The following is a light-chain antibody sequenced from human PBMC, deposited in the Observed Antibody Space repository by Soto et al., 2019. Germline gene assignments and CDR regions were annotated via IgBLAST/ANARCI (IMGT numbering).Light chain of an antibody. J-gene: IGKJ1*01. Sequence: DIQMTQSPSTLSASVGDRVTITCRASQSISSWLAWYQQKPGKAPKLLIYKASSLDSGVPSRFSGSGSETEFILTISSLQPDDFAAYYCQQYDSYPPTFGQGTKVEIK. V-gene: IGKV1-5*03. CDR2: KAS. CDR3: QQYDSYPPT. CDR1: QSISSW.